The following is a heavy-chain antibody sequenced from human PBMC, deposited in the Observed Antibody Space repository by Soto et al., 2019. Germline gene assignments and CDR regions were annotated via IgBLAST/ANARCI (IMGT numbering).Heavy chain of an antibody. Sequence: QVQLQQWGAGLLKPSETLSLTCAVYGGSFSDYSWTWIRQPPGKALEWIGQINHSGSANYNPSLNSRVTISVATPKHQFSLELASVTAADTAVYYCARGLFSEDSYSGGWYFFDYWGQGTLVTVSS. CDR2: INHSGSA. CDR1: GGSFSDYS. D-gene: IGHD3-10*01. V-gene: IGHV4-34*02. CDR3: ARGLFSEDSYSGGWYFFDY. J-gene: IGHJ4*02.